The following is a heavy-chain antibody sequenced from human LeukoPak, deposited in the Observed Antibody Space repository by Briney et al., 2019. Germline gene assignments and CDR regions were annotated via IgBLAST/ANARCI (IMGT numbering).Heavy chain of an antibody. Sequence: GGSLRLSCAASGFSFSDYYMNWIRQAPGKGLEWVSYISSSATYTDYAESVKGRFTVSRDNAKNSLYLQMNSLRAEDTAVYYCARERFGDFDYGGQGTLVTVSS. J-gene: IGHJ4*02. CDR2: ISSSATYT. CDR3: ARERFGDFDY. V-gene: IGHV3-11*05. CDR1: GFSFSDYY. D-gene: IGHD3-10*01.